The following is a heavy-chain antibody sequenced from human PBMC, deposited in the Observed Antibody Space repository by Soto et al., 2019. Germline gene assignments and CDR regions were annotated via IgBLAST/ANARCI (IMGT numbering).Heavy chain of an antibody. CDR3: ARGVITGTKVLVNWFDP. D-gene: IGHD1-7*01. V-gene: IGHV6-1*01. J-gene: IGHJ5*02. CDR2: TYYRSKWYN. CDR1: GDSVSSNSAA. Sequence: SQTLSLTCVISGDSVSSNSAAWNWIRQSPSRGLEWLGRTYYRSKWYNDYAVSVKSRITINPDTSKNQFSLQLNSVTPEDTAVYYCARGVITGTKVLVNWFDPWGQGTLVTVSS.